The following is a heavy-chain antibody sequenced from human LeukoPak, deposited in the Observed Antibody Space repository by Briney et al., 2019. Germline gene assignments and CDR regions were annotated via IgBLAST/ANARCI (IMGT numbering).Heavy chain of an antibody. CDR2: ISWNSGSI. CDR3: AKAYEEYYGSGSYNGIDY. Sequence: PGGSLRLSCAASGFTFDDYAMHWVRQAPGKGLEGVSGISWNSGSIGYADSVKGRFTISRDNAKNSLYLQMNSLRAEHTALYYCAKAYEEYYGSGSYNGIDYWGQGTLVTVSS. CDR1: GFTFDDYA. V-gene: IGHV3-9*01. D-gene: IGHD3-10*01. J-gene: IGHJ4*02.